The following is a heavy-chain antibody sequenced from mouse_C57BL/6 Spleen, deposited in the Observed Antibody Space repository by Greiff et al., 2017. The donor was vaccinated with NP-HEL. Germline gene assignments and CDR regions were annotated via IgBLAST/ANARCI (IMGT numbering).Heavy chain of an antibody. J-gene: IGHJ2*01. V-gene: IGHV1-82*01. Sequence: SGPELVKPGASVKISCKASGYAFSSSWMNWVKQRPGKGLEWIGRIYPGDGDTNYNGKFKGKATLTADKSSSTAYMQLSSLTSEDSAVYFCARGGAQATDYFDYWGQGTT. CDR2: IYPGDGDT. D-gene: IGHD3-2*02. CDR3: ARGGAQATDYFDY. CDR1: GYAFSSSW.